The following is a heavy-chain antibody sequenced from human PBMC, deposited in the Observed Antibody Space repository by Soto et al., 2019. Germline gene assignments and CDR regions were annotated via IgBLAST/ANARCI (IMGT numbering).Heavy chain of an antibody. Sequence: QVQLVQSGAEVKKPGSSVKVSCKAPGGTFSSYAISWVRQAPGQGLEWMGGIIPIFGTANYAQKFQGRVTITADESTSTGDMELSSLRSEDTAVYYCARSQGGSTSLDIYYYYYYGMDVWGQWTTVTVSS. D-gene: IGHD2-2*01. CDR3: ARSQGGSTSLDIYYYYYYGMDV. J-gene: IGHJ6*02. CDR2: IIPIFGTA. CDR1: GGTFSSYA. V-gene: IGHV1-69*01.